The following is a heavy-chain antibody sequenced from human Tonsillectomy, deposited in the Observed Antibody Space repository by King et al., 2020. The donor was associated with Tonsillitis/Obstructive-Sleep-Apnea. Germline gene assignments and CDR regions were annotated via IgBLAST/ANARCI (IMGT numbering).Heavy chain of an antibody. V-gene: IGHV1-18*01. CDR3: ARCIYYGSGNYYRYWFDP. D-gene: IGHD3-10*01. J-gene: IGHJ5*02. CDR2: ISAYNGNT. CDR1: GYTFTSYV. Sequence: QLVQSGAEVKKPGASVKVSCKASGYTFTSYVISWVRQAPGQGLEWMGWISAYNGNTNYAQKLQGRVTMTTDTSTSTAYMELRSLRSDDTAVYYCARCIYYGSGNYYRYWFDPWGQGTLVTVSS.